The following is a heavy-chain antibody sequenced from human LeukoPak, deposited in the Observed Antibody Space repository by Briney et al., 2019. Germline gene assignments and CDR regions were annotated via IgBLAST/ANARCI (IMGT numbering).Heavy chain of an antibody. D-gene: IGHD6-6*01. V-gene: IGHV3-9*01. J-gene: IGHJ6*02. Sequence: SLRLSCAASGFTFDDYAMHWVRQAPGKGLEWVSGISWNSGSIGYADSVKGRFTISRDNAKNSLYLQMNSLRAEDTALYYCAKDSQYSSWYYSYGMDVWGQGTTVTVS. CDR3: AKDSQYSSWYYSYGMDV. CDR1: GFTFDDYA. CDR2: ISWNSGSI.